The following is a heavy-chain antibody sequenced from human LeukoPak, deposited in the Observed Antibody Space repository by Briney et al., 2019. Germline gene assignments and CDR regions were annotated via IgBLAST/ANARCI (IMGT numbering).Heavy chain of an antibody. CDR3: TRGYSGISIYAFDI. CDR1: GFILSDHY. CDR2: SSNKADSYTT. D-gene: IGHD3-9*01. Sequence: GGSLRLSCAASGFILSDHYIDWVRQSPGKGLEGVGRSSNKADSYTTEYAASVKGRFTISRDDSKNSLYLQMNSLKIEDTAVYHCTRGYSGISIYAFDIWGQGTMVTVSS. V-gene: IGHV3-72*01. J-gene: IGHJ3*02.